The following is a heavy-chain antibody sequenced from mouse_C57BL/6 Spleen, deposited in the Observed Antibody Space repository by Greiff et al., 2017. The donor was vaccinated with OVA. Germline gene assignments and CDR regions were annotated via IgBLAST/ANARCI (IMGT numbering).Heavy chain of an antibody. J-gene: IGHJ4*01. CDR2: IYPRSGNT. V-gene: IGHV1-81*01. CDR1: GYTFTSYG. CDR3: APRDDGYYGGSMDY. Sequence: QVQLQQSGAELARPGASVKLSCKASGYTFTSYGISWVKQRTGQGLEWIGEIYPRSGNTYYNEKFKGKATLTADKSSSTAYMELRRLTSEDSAVYFWAPRDDGYYGGSMDYWGQGTSGTGSS. D-gene: IGHD2-3*01.